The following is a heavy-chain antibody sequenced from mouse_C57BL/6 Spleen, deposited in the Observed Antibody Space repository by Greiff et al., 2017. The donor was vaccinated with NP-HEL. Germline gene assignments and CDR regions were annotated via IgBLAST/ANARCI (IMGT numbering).Heavy chain of an antibody. V-gene: IGHV5-12*01. D-gene: IGHD1-1*01. CDR2: ISNGGGST. CDR1: GFTFSDYY. CDR3: ARNIVATRGAMDY. J-gene: IGHJ4*01. Sequence: EVKLVESGGGLVQPGGSLKLSCAASGFTFSDYYMYWVRQTPEKRLEWVAYISNGGGSTYSPDTVKGRFTISRDNAKNTLYLQMSRLKSEDTAMDYCARNIVATRGAMDYWGQGTSVTVSS.